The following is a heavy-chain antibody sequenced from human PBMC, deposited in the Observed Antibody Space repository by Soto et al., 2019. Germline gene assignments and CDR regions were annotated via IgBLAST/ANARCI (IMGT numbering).Heavy chain of an antibody. CDR3: ARGGTVTYRGWFDP. CDR1: GGSFSGYY. J-gene: IGHJ5*02. CDR2: INHSGST. V-gene: IGHV4-34*01. Sequence: LSETRCLTCAVYGGSFSGYYWSGSRQPPGKGLEWIGEINHSGSTNYNPSLKSRVTISVDSSKNQFSLKLSSVTAADTAVYYCARGGTVTYRGWFDPWGQGTLVTVSS. D-gene: IGHD4-4*01.